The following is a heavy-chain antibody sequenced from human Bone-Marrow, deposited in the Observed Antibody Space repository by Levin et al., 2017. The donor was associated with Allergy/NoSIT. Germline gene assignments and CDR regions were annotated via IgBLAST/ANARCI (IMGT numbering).Heavy chain of an antibody. CDR2: ISPYNGNT. V-gene: IGHV1-18*01. CDR1: GYTFVNSG. Sequence: AASVKVSCKASGYTFVNSGISWIRQAPGQGPEWMGWISPYNGNTNYAQNLQGRLTMTTDTSTNTAYMELRSLRSDDTAVYYCARVTAPGPSYYFDYWGQGTLVSVSS. J-gene: IGHJ4*02. CDR3: ARVTAPGPSYYFDY. D-gene: IGHD5-18*01.